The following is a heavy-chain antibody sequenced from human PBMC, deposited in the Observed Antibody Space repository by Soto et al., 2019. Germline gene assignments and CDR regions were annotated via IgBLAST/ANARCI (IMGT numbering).Heavy chain of an antibody. CDR1: GYTFTSYG. V-gene: IGHV1-18*01. Sequence: QVQLVQSGAEVKKPGASVKVSCKASGYTFTSYGISWVRQAPGQGREWMGWISAYNGNTNYAQKLQGRVTMTTDTSTSTAYMELRSVRSDDTAVYCCARMIGRVGATEAGLAEYWGQGTLVTVSS. J-gene: IGHJ4*02. CDR2: ISAYNGNT. CDR3: ARMIGRVGATEAGLAEY. D-gene: IGHD1-26*01.